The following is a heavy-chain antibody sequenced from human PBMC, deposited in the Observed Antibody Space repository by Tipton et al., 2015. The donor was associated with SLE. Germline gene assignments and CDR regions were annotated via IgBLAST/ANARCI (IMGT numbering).Heavy chain of an antibody. D-gene: IGHD6-19*01. CDR1: GFTFSSYA. Sequence: SLRLSCAASGFTFSSYAMSWVRQAPGKGLEWVSAISGSGGSTYYADSVKGQFTISRDNSKNTLYLQMNSLRAEDTAVYYCAKSAQWLGAFDIWGQGTMVTVSS. J-gene: IGHJ3*02. CDR2: ISGSGGST. CDR3: AKSAQWLGAFDI. V-gene: IGHV3-23*01.